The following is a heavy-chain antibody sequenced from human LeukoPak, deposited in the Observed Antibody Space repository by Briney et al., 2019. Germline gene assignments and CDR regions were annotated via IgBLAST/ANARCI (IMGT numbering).Heavy chain of an antibody. Sequence: ASVKVSCKASGYTFTSYGISWVRQAPGQGLEWMGWISAYNGNTNYAQKLQGRVTMTTDTSTSTAYMELRSLRSDDTAVYYCARKGPASGWYHQDYWYFDLWGRGTLVTVSS. CDR1: GYTFTSYG. CDR3: ARKGPASGWYHQDYWYFDL. V-gene: IGHV1-18*01. CDR2: ISAYNGNT. D-gene: IGHD6-19*01. J-gene: IGHJ2*01.